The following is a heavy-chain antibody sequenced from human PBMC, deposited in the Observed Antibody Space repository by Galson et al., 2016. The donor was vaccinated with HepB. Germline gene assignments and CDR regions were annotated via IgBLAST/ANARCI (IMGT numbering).Heavy chain of an antibody. CDR1: GVSIRNSGCY. J-gene: IGHJ5*02. CDR3: ATSWYYDSWSGHSHEGWFDP. D-gene: IGHD3-3*01. V-gene: IGHV4-31*03. CDR2: ISHSGSA. Sequence: TLSLTCSVSGVSIRNSGCYWAWVRQHPGQGLEWIGYISHSGSAYYNLSLRSRLTISVDTSKNEFSLKLSSVTAADTAMYYCATSWYYDSWSGHSHEGWFDPWGQGILVTVSS.